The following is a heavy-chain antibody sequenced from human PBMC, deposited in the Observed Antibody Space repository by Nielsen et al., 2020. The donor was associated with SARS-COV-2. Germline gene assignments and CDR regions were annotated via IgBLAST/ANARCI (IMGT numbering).Heavy chain of an antibody. Sequence: GESLKISCAASGFTFSSYSMNWVRQAPGKRLEWVSSISSSSSYIYYADSVKGRFTISRDNAKNSLYLQMNSLRAEDTAVYYCARWDSGWLKGLAWGQGTLVTVSS. CDR1: GFTFSSYS. J-gene: IGHJ5*02. CDR2: ISSSSSYI. V-gene: IGHV3-21*01. CDR3: ARWDSGWLKGLA. D-gene: IGHD6-19*01.